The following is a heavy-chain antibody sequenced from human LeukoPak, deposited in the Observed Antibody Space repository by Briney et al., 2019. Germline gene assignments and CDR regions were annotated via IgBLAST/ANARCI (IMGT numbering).Heavy chain of an antibody. CDR2: IKQDGNEK. CDR1: GLTLSWFW. Sequence: GGSVRLSCAACGLTLSWFWMKWVRQPRGEGLEWVANIKQDGNEKYYVDSVKGRLTISRDNAKNSLYLQMNSLRAEDTAVYYCARAPYYFDYWGQGTLATVSS. CDR3: ARAPYYFDY. J-gene: IGHJ4*02. V-gene: IGHV3-7*04.